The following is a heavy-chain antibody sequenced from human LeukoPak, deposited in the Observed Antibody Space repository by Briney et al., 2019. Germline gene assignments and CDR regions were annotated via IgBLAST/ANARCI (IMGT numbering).Heavy chain of an antibody. CDR2: ITSSGAGT. J-gene: IGHJ3*02. CDR1: GFTFNKYA. V-gene: IGHV3-23*01. D-gene: IGHD3-22*01. CDR3: ARGPYYYDGSNYYYNSFDI. Sequence: GGSLRLSCSASGFTFNKYAMSWVRQAPGKGLGWVSTITSSGAGTYYADSVKGRFTISRDNSKNTLYLQMNSLRAEDTAVFYCARGPYYYDGSNYYYNSFDIWGQGTMVTVSS.